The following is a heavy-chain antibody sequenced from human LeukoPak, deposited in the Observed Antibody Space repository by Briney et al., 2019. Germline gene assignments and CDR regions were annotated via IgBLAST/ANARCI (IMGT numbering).Heavy chain of an antibody. Sequence: ASVTVSCKASGYTFTSYDINWVRQAPGQGLEWMGWMNPNSGNTGYAQKFQGRVTMTRNTSISTAYMELSSLRSEDTAGYYCARGRVVGQWLAKYYYYYYMDVWGKGTTVTISS. CDR2: MNPNSGNT. J-gene: IGHJ6*03. D-gene: IGHD6-19*01. V-gene: IGHV1-8*01. CDR3: ARGRVVGQWLAKYYYYYYMDV. CDR1: GYTFTSYD.